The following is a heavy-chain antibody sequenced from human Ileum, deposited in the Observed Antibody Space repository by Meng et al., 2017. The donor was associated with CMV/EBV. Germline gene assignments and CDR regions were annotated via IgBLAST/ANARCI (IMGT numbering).Heavy chain of an antibody. D-gene: IGHD3-3*01. Sequence: HVQLQQWGAEQLKPSETLSLVCSVHNSAFSDYYWTWIRQSPGKGLEWIGEINNRGSTNYNPSLKRRVTISIDTSRNQFSLKLTSMTAADTAVYYCARASPQRRFLSYWGQGTLVTVSS. CDR1: NSAFSDYY. CDR2: INNRGST. J-gene: IGHJ4*02. V-gene: IGHV4-34*01. CDR3: ARASPQRRFLSY.